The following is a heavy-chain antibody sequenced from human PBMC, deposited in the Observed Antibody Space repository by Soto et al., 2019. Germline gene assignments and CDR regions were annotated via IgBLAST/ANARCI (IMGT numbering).Heavy chain of an antibody. CDR3: SSSRETYFDY. J-gene: IGHJ4*02. V-gene: IGHV3-53*02. CDR1: GFTVSSNY. Sequence: EVQLVETGGGLIQPGGSLRLSCAASGFTVSSNYMSWVRQAPGKGLEWVSVIYSGGSKYYVDAVKGRFTISKDNSKKTLYLQMNSLRAEYTAVYYCSSSRETYFDYWGQGTLVTVSS. D-gene: IGHD6-6*01. CDR2: IYSGGSK.